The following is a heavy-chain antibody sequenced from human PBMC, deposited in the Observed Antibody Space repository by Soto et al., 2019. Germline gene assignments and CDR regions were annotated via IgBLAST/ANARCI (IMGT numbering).Heavy chain of an antibody. D-gene: IGHD2-2*01. J-gene: IGHJ6*02. CDR1: GYTFTSYG. Sequence: ASVKVSCKASGYTFTSYGISWVRQAPGQGLEWMGWISAYNGNTNYAQKLQGRVTMTTDTSTSTAYMELRSLRSDDTAVYYCARGGFCSSISFSYCSYYYAMDVWGQGSTVTVS. V-gene: IGHV1-18*01. CDR2: ISAYNGNT. CDR3: ARGGFCSSISFSYCSYYYAMDV.